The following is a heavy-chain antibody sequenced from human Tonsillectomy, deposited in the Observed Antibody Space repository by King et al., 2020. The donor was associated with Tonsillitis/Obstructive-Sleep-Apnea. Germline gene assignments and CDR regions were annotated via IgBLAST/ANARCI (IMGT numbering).Heavy chain of an antibody. CDR1: GGSLSTYY. V-gene: IGHV4-59*01. Sequence: VQLQESGPGLVKPSETLSLTCTVSGGSLSTYYWSWIRQPPGKGLEWIGYIYYTGRTNYNPSLKIRVTISVDTSKNQFSLKLSSVTAADTAVYYCARGYYYYYMDVWGKGTTVTVSS. CDR3: ARGYYYYYMDV. CDR2: IYYTGRT. J-gene: IGHJ6*03.